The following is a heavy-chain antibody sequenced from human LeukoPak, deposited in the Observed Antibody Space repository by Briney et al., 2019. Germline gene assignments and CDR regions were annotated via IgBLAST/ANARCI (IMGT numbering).Heavy chain of an antibody. Sequence: SETLSLTCTVSGGSISGYYWNWIRQPAGKGLEWIGRAYSSGSTNYNPSLKSRVTMSVDTSKNQFSLKLSSVTAADTAVYYCARMEGYGSGNRKAYYFDYWGQGTLVTVSS. V-gene: IGHV4-4*07. D-gene: IGHD3-10*01. CDR1: GGSISGYY. J-gene: IGHJ4*02. CDR2: AYSSGST. CDR3: ARMEGYGSGNRKAYYFDY.